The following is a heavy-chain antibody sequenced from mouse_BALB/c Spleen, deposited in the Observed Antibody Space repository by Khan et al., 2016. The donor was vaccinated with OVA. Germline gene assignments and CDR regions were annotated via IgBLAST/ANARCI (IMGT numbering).Heavy chain of an antibody. CDR1: GYTFTDFT. CDR3: TRGGGGNRFAY. V-gene: IGHV1S137*01. J-gene: IGHJ3*01. Sequence: VQLQESGAELVRPGVSVKISCKGSGYTFTDFTMHWVKQSHAKSLEWIGVISTYYGDATYNQKFKGKATMTVDKASSTAYMELDRLTSEESAIYYCTRGGGGNRFAYWGQGTLVTVSA. CDR2: ISTYYGDA.